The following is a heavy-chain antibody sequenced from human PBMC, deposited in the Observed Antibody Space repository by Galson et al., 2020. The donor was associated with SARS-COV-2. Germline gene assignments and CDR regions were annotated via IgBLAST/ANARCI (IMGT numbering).Heavy chain of an antibody. J-gene: IGHJ4*02. D-gene: IGHD2-2*01. CDR2: INNVGSKM. Sequence: GESLKISCAASGFTFSSYAMSWVRQAPGKGLEWVSAINNVGSKMYYAASVRGRLIVSRDNSKNTVYLEMSSLGAEDTAVYYCAKATCSSISCIRWGADSWGQGTLVTVSS. V-gene: IGHV3-23*05. CDR1: GFTFSSYA. CDR3: AKATCSSISCIRWGADS.